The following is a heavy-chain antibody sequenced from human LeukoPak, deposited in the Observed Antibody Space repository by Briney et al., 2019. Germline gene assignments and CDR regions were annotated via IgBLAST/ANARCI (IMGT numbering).Heavy chain of an antibody. Sequence: SGTLSLTCTVSGGSISSGSYYWSWIRQPAGKGLEWIGRIYTSGSTNYNPSLKSRVTISVDTSKNQFSLKLSSVTAADTAVYYCASTHGYGVRAEYFQHWGQGTLVTVSS. CDR3: ASTHGYGVRAEYFQH. CDR1: GGSISSGSYY. J-gene: IGHJ1*01. D-gene: IGHD4-17*01. CDR2: IYTSGST. V-gene: IGHV4-61*02.